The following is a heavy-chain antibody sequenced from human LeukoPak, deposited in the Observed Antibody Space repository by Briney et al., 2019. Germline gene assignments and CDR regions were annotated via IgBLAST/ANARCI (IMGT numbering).Heavy chain of an antibody. Sequence: PGGSLRLSCAASGFTFSNYWMHWVRQAPGKGLVWVSYINSGGSRTKYADSVKGRVTISRDNAKNMLYLQMNSLRAEDTAVYYCARVPYGSGNYYNSFDYWGQGALVTASS. CDR2: INSGGSRT. J-gene: IGHJ4*02. D-gene: IGHD3-10*01. CDR3: ARVPYGSGNYYNSFDY. CDR1: GFTFSNYW. V-gene: IGHV3-74*03.